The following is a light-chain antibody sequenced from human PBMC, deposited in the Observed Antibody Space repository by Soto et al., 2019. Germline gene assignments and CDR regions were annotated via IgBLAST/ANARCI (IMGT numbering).Light chain of an antibody. Sequence: DIQLTQSPSFLSASVGDRVTISCRASQGISDYLAWYQQKPGKAPKLLIYGASTLQSGVPSRFSGSASGTELTLTISSLQSEDFATYFCQQFNAYPLTFGGGTKLEIK. V-gene: IGKV1-9*01. CDR1: QGISDY. CDR3: QQFNAYPLT. CDR2: GAS. J-gene: IGKJ4*01.